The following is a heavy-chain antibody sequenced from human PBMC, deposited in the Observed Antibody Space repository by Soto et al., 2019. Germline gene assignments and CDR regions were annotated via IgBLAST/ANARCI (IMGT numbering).Heavy chain of an antibody. Sequence: SETLSLTCTVSGGSISSGDYYWSWIRQPPGKGLEWIGYIYYSGSTYYNPSLKSRVTISVDTSKNQFSLKLSSVTAADTAVYYCAREDTAMVTVYWGQVTLVTVSS. D-gene: IGHD5-18*01. CDR2: IYYSGST. CDR1: GGSISSGDYY. J-gene: IGHJ4*02. CDR3: AREDTAMVTVY. V-gene: IGHV4-30-4*01.